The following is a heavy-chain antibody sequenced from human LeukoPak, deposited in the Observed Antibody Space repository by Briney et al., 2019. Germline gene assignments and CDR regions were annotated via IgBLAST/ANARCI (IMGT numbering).Heavy chain of an antibody. D-gene: IGHD7-27*01. CDR2: ISGSGGST. V-gene: IGHV3-23*01. CDR3: AKDLLLTGDFDY. CDR1: GFTFSSYA. J-gene: IGHJ4*02. Sequence: GGSLRLSCAASGFTFSSYAMSWVRQAPGKGLEWVSAISGSGGSTYYADSVKGWFTISRDNSKNTLYLQMNSLRAEDTAVYYCAKDLLLTGDFDYWGQGTLVTVSS.